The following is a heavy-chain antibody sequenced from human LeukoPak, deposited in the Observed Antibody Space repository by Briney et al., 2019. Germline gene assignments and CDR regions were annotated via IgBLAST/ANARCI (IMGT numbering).Heavy chain of an antibody. D-gene: IGHD5-18*01. J-gene: IGHJ3*02. CDR2: ISYDGSNK. CDR3: ARDLGIQLLGDI. CDR1: GFTFSSYA. Sequence: LAGRSLRLSCAASGFTFSSYAMHWVRQAPGKGLEWVAVISYDGSNKYYADSVKGRFTISRDNSKNTLYLQMNSLRAEDTAVYYCARDLGIQLLGDIWGQGTMVTVSS. V-gene: IGHV3-30-3*01.